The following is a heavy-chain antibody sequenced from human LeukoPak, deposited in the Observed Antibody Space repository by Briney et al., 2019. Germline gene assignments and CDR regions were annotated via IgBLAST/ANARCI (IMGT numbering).Heavy chain of an antibody. V-gene: IGHV4-39*01. D-gene: IGHD3/OR15-3a*01. J-gene: IGHJ4*02. CDR1: GGSISSSSYY. CDR2: IYYSGST. Sequence: SETLSLTCTVSGGSISSSSYYWGWIRQPPGKGLEWIGSIYYSGSTYYNPSLKSRVTISVDTSKNQFSLKLSSVTAADTAVYYCAGRLDPVHPIDYWGQGTLVTVSS. CDR3: AGRLDPVHPIDY.